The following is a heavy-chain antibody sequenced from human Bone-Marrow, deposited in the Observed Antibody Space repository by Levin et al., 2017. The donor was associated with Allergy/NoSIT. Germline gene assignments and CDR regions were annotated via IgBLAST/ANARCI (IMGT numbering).Heavy chain of an antibody. CDR1: GGSISGYY. J-gene: IGHJ6*02. Sequence: PSETLSLTCTVSGGSISGYYWSWIRQPAGKGLEWIGRKHTSGNTNYNPSLKSRVTMSVYMSNNEFSLKLTSLTAADTAVYYCAREREGYTYAEGGMDVWGQGTTVTVSS. D-gene: IGHD5-18*01. CDR2: KHTSGNT. V-gene: IGHV4-4*07. CDR3: AREREGYTYAEGGMDV.